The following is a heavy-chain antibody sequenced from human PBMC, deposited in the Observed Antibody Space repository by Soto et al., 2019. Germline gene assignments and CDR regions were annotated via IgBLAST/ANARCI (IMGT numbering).Heavy chain of an antibody. J-gene: IGHJ4*01. CDR2: TYYRSKWYY. CDR1: GDSVSSNSAG. D-gene: IGHD1-26*01. Sequence: SQTLSLTCAIPGDSVSSNSAGWSWVRQSPSRGLEWLGRTYYRSKWYYEYAVSGRGRITINPDTSKNQYSLQLNSVTPEDTAVYFCARGEQYSGRIFDYWGQGTLVTVSS. CDR3: ARGEQYSGRIFDY. V-gene: IGHV6-1*01.